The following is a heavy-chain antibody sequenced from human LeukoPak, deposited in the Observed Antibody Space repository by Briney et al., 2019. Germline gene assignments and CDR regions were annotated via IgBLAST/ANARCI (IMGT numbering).Heavy chain of an antibody. D-gene: IGHD4-17*01. J-gene: IGHJ6*03. CDR2: ISAYNGNT. CDR3: ARSSVTTDYYYMDV. CDR1: GYTFTSYG. Sequence: ASVKVSCKASGYTFTSYGISWVRQAPGRGLEWMGWISAYNGNTNYAQKLQGRVTMTTDTSTSTAYMELRSLRSEDTAVYYCARSSVTTDYYYMDVWGKGTTVTVSS. V-gene: IGHV1-18*01.